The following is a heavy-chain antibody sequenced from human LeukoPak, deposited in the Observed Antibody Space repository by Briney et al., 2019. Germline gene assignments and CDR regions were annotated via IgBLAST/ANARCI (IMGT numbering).Heavy chain of an antibody. CDR2: ISGSGGTT. D-gene: IGHD3-9*01. J-gene: IGHJ4*02. Sequence: GGSLRLSCAASGFTFSSYAMSWVRQSPGKGLEWVSAISGSGGTTYYADSVKGRFTISRDNSKNTLYLQMNSLRAEDTAIYYCSYDILTGYYPPYYFDYWGQGTLVTVSS. CDR1: GFTFSSYA. V-gene: IGHV3-23*01. CDR3: SYDILTGYYPPYYFDY.